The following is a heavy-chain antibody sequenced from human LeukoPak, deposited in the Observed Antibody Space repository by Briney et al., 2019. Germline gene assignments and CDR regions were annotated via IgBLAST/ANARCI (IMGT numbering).Heavy chain of an antibody. D-gene: IGHD3-10*01. V-gene: IGHV4-4*02. CDR2: IYHSGST. CDR3: ARDHGGALYGSGSYYTD. CDR1: DGSISSSNW. Sequence: PSGTLTLTCAVSDGSISSSNWWSWVRQPPGKGLEWIGEIYHSGSTNYNPSLKSRVTISVDKSKNQFSLKLSSVTAADTAVYYCARDHGGALYGSGSYYTDWGQGTLVTVSS. J-gene: IGHJ4*02.